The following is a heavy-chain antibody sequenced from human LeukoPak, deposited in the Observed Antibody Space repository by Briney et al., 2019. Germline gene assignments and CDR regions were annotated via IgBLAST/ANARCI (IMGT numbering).Heavy chain of an antibody. V-gene: IGHV3-23*01. CDR3: AKGGLGYCSSTSWYRLAAFDI. D-gene: IGHD2-2*01. Sequence: GGSLRLSCAASGFTFSSYAMSWVRQAPGKGLEWVSAISGSGGSTYYADSVKGRFTISRDNSKNTLYLQMNSLRAEDTAVYYCAKGGLGYCSSTSWYRLAAFDIWGQGTMVTVSS. CDR2: ISGSGGST. CDR1: GFTFSSYA. J-gene: IGHJ3*02.